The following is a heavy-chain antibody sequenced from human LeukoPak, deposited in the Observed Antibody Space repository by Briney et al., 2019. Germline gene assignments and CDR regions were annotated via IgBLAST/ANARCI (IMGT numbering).Heavy chain of an antibody. D-gene: IGHD4-17*01. V-gene: IGHV3-23*01. CDR2: ISGSDGST. J-gene: IGHJ4*02. CDR1: GFTFSSYA. Sequence: GGSLRLSCAASGFTFSSYAMSWVRQAPGKGLEWVSSISGSDGSTYYADSVKGRFTISRDNAKNSLYLQMNSLRAEDTAVYYCARDRSVNYGDYVHWGQGTLVTVSS. CDR3: ARDRSVNYGDYVH.